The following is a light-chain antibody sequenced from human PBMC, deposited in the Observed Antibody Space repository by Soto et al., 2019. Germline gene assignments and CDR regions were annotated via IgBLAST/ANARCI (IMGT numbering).Light chain of an antibody. V-gene: IGKV3-20*01. CDR1: QTVSGSY. Sequence: IVLTQSPGTLFLSPGESATLSCRASQTVSGSYLAWYQRKPGQVPRLLMYGASSRATGIPDRFSGSGSGTDFTLTVSRLEPEDFAVYYCQQYGNSPYTFGQGTKLEIK. CDR3: QQYGNSPYT. J-gene: IGKJ2*01. CDR2: GAS.